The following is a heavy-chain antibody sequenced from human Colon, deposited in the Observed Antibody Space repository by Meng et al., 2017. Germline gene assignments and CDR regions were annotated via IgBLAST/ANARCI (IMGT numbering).Heavy chain of an antibody. D-gene: IGHD1-1*01. CDR3: ARVAWRTADY. J-gene: IGHJ4*02. CDR2: IKQDGSEK. Sequence: GGSLRLSCVASGFTFSNYWMSWVRQAPGKGLAWVAHIKQDGSEKYYVDSVRGRFTISRDNAKNSLYLQVNSLRVEDTAVYYCARVAWRTADYWGQGTLVTVSS. CDR1: GFTFSNYW. V-gene: IGHV3-7*01.